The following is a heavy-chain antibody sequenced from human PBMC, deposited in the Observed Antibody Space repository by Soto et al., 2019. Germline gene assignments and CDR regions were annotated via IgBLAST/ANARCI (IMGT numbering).Heavy chain of an antibody. Sequence: EVQLLESGGGLVQPGGSLRLSCAASGFTFSSYAMSWVRQAPGKGLEWVSAISGSGGSTYYADSVKGRFTISRDNSKNTLYLQMNSLRAEDTAVYYCAKDTILGNGITGTTFYYYGMDVWGQGTTVTVSS. CDR3: AKDTILGNGITGTTFYYYGMDV. CDR2: ISGSGGST. D-gene: IGHD1-7*01. V-gene: IGHV3-23*01. J-gene: IGHJ6*02. CDR1: GFTFSSYA.